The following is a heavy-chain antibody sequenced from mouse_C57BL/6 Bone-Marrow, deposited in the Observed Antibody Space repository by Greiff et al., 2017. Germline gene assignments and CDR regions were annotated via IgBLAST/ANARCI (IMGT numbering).Heavy chain of an antibody. D-gene: IGHD2-5*01. J-gene: IGHJ2*01. V-gene: IGHV8-12*01. Sequence: QVTLKVSGPGILQSSQTLSLTCSFTGFSLSTSGMGVSWIRQPSGKGLEWLAHIYWDDDKRYTPSLKRRLTISKDTSRNQVFLKITSVDTASTATYYCARRSDYSNSYYFDYWGQGTTLTVSS. CDR2: IYWDDDK. CDR3: ARRSDYSNSYYFDY. CDR1: GFSLSTSGMG.